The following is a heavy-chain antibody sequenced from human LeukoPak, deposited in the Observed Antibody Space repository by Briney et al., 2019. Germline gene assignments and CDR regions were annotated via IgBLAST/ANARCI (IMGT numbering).Heavy chain of an antibody. CDR2: ITSSGSTM. CDR1: GFTFSDYE. J-gene: IGHJ4*02. D-gene: IGHD1-26*01. V-gene: IGHV3-48*03. CDR3: ARDTYSASYFGFDY. Sequence: GGSLRLSCAASGFTFSDYEMNWVRQAPGKGLEWVSFITSSGSTMYYSDSVKGRFTISRDNAKNSLYLQMNSLRAEDTAVYYCARDTYSASYFGFDYWGPGTLVTVSS.